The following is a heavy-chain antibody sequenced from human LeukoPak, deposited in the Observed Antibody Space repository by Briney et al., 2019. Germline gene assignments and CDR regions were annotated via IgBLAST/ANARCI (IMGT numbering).Heavy chain of an antibody. CDR1: GGTFSSYA. CDR2: IIPIFGTA. V-gene: IGHV1-69*06. Sequence: ASVKVSCKASGGTFSSYAISWVRQAPGQGLEWMGGIIPIFGTANYAQKFQGRVTITADKSTSTAYMELSSLRSEDTAVYYCARGRSFLGTYDRDFDYWGQGTLVTVSS. D-gene: IGHD1-26*01. J-gene: IGHJ4*02. CDR3: ARGRSFLGTYDRDFDY.